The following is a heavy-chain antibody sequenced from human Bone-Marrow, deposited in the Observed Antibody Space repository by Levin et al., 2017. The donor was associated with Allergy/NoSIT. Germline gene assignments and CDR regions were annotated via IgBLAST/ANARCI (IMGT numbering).Heavy chain of an antibody. V-gene: IGHV3-23*01. CDR3: AKHQSGSYSHYYAMDV. J-gene: IGHJ6*02. Sequence: QPGGSLRLSCAASGFTFSSFAMSWVRQVPGKGLEWVSTITDSGGDTYFMDSVKGRFTISRDNSKNTLYLQMNSLRADDAAVYYCAKHQSGSYSHYYAMDVWGQGTTVTVSS. D-gene: IGHD3-3*01. CDR1: GFTFSSFA. CDR2: ITDSGGDT.